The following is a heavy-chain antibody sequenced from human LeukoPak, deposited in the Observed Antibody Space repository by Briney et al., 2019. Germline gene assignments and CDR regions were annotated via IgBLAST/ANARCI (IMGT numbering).Heavy chain of an antibody. V-gene: IGHV4-59*01. CDR3: ARDGGYCSGGSCYLSRPGYGMDV. CDR2: IYYSGST. CDR1: GGCISSYY. J-gene: IGHJ6*02. Sequence: SETLSLTCTVSGGCISSYYWSWIRQPPGEGLEWIRYIYYSGSTNYNPSLKSRVTISVDTSKNQFSLKLSSVTAADTAVYYCARDGGYCSGGSCYLSRPGYGMDVWGQGTTVTVSS. D-gene: IGHD2-15*01.